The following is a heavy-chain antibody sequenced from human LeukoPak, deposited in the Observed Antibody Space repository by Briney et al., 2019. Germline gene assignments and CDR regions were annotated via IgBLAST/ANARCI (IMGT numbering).Heavy chain of an antibody. CDR2: IYTSGST. J-gene: IGHJ3*02. Sequence: PSETLSFTSTVSGGSISSGSYNGSWFRQPAGKGLEWIGRIYTSGSTNYNPSLKSRVTISVDTSKNQFSLKLSSVTAADTAVYYCARYTGDLKTFDIWGQGTMVTVSS. D-gene: IGHD7-27*01. CDR1: GGSISSGSYN. V-gene: IGHV4-61*02. CDR3: ARYTGDLKTFDI.